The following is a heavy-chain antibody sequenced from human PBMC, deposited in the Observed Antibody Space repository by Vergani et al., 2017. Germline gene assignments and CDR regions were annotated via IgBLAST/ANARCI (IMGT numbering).Heavy chain of an antibody. D-gene: IGHD1-20*01. CDR1: GWSFSGYS. CDR2: ITHSGST. J-gene: IGHJ4*02. Sequence: QVQLQQWGAGLLKPSETLSLPCAVYGWSFSGYSWSWIRQPPGKGLDGIGEITHSGSTNYNPSLKSRVTISLDTSKNQFSLKLSSVTAADTAVYYCARGVYYWNYFDYWGQGTLVTVSS. V-gene: IGHV4-34*01. CDR3: ARGVYYWNYFDY.